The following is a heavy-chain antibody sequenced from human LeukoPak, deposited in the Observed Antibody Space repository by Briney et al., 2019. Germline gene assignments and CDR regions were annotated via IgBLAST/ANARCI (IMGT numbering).Heavy chain of an antibody. CDR1: GGSISSYY. CDR2: IYYSGST. J-gene: IGHJ3*02. D-gene: IGHD4-17*01. Sequence: SETLSLTCTVSGGSISSYYWSWIRQPPGKGLEWIGYIYYSGSTNYNPSLKIRVTISVDTSKNQFSLKLSSVTAADTAVYYCARAIAVTTISGAVVDAFDIWGQGTMVTVSS. V-gene: IGHV4-59*01. CDR3: ARAIAVTTISGAVVDAFDI.